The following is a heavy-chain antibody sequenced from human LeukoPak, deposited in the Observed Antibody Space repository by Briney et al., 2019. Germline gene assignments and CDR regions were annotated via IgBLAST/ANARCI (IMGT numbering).Heavy chain of an antibody. D-gene: IGHD6-6*01. Sequence: KPSETLSLTCTVSGGSISNYYWSWIRQPPGKGLEWIGYIYYSGSTSYNPSLKSRVTISVDTSKNQFSLKLNSVTAADTAVYYCARGSAPWYFDLWGRGTLVTVSS. CDR1: GGSISNYY. V-gene: IGHV4-59*01. CDR3: ARGSAPWYFDL. J-gene: IGHJ2*01. CDR2: IYYSGST.